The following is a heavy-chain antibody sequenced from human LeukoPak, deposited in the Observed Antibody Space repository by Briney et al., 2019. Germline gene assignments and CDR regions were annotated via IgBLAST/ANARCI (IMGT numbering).Heavy chain of an antibody. D-gene: IGHD3-22*01. Sequence: NPSETLSLTCTVSGGSISSSSYYWGWIRQPPGKGLEWIGSIYYSGSTYHNPSLKSRVTISVDTSKNQFSLKLSSVTAADTAVYYCARRDYYDSSGYYHWGQGTLVTVSS. V-gene: IGHV4-39*01. CDR1: GGSISSSSYY. J-gene: IGHJ5*02. CDR2: IYYSGST. CDR3: ARRDYYDSSGYYH.